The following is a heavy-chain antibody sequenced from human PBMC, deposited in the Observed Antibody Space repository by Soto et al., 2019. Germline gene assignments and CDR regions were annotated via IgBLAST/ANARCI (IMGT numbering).Heavy chain of an antibody. V-gene: IGHV3-74*01. CDR1: GFTFSTYW. CDR3: ARGLRNYYGVDV. Sequence: EVQLEESGGGLLQPGGSLRLSCTASGFTFSTYWMHWVRQAPGKGLVWVSRINGDGSTTAYADSVRGRFTISRDNAKNTLYLQVNSLSDEDTAVYYCARGLRNYYGVDVWGQGTTVTVSS. J-gene: IGHJ6*02. CDR2: INGDGSTT.